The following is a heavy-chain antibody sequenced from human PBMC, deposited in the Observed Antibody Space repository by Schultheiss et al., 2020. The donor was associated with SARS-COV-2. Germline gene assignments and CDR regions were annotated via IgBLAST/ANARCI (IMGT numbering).Heavy chain of an antibody. D-gene: IGHD2-15*01. Sequence: GGSLRLSCAASGFTFSSYAMSWVRQAPGKGLEWVSAISGSGGSTYYADSVKGRFTISRDNSKNTLYLQMNSLRAEDTAVYYCATLVVVVAATPFAFDIWGQGTMVTVSS. V-gene: IGHV3-23*01. CDR2: ISGSGGST. CDR1: GFTFSSYA. CDR3: ATLVVVVAATPFAFDI. J-gene: IGHJ3*02.